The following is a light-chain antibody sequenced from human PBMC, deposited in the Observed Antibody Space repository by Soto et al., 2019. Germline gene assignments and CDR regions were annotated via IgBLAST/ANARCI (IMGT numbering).Light chain of an antibody. Sequence: IEITQAPSSLCASVGDRVTITCRASQGIRNDLGWYQQKPGKAPKLLIYKASSLESGVPSRFSGSGSGTEFTLTISSLQPDDFATYYCQQYNSYSRTFGQGTKVDI. J-gene: IGKJ1*01. CDR3: QQYNSYSRT. V-gene: IGKV1-5*03. CDR2: KAS. CDR1: QGIRND.